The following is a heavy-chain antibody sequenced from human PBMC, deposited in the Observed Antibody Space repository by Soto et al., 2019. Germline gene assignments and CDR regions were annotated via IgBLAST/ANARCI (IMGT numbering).Heavy chain of an antibody. V-gene: IGHV3-30*03. CDR2: ISYDGSNK. D-gene: IGHD3-22*01. CDR1: RFTFSNYS. CDR3: ASGGNYYDSSGYYYCSY. Sequence: GGSLRLSCTASRFTFSNYSMNWVRQAPGKGLEWVAVISYDGSNKYYADSVKGRFTISRDNSKNTLYLQMNSLRAEDTAVYYCASGGNYYDSSGYYYCSYWGQGTLVTVSS. J-gene: IGHJ4*02.